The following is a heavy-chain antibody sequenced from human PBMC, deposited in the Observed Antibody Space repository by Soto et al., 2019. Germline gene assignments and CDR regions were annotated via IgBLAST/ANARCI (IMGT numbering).Heavy chain of an antibody. J-gene: IGHJ5*02. V-gene: IGHV1-8*02. D-gene: IGHD2-8*02. CDR3: VRRVASGHRSWFDP. Sequence: QVELVQSGAEVKKPGASVKVSCQASEDTFTHYDINWVRQATGQGLEWMGWMNPNTGNIEYAHKFQARLTMTRATSTRTVYMELSSLRSDDTAVYYCVRRVASGHRSWFDPWGQGTLVTVSS. CDR2: MNPNTGNI. CDR1: EDTFTHYD.